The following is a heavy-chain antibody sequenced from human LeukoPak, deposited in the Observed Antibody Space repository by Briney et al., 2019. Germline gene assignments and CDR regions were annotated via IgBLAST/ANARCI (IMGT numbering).Heavy chain of an antibody. CDR2: IYSGGST. V-gene: IGHV3-53*01. CDR3: ARRPRYSSSWTEVYAFDI. Sequence: GGSLRLSCAASGFTVSSNYMSWVRQAPGKGLEWVSVIYSGGSTYYADSVKGRFTISRDNSKNTLYLQMNSLRAEDTAVYYCARRPRYSSSWTEVYAFDIWGQGTMVTVSS. J-gene: IGHJ3*02. CDR1: GFTVSSNY. D-gene: IGHD6-13*01.